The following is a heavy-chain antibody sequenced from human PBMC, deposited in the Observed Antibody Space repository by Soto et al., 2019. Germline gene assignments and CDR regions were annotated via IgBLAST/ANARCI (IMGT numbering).Heavy chain of an antibody. CDR2: SHQSGNT. D-gene: IGHD5-18*01. V-gene: IGHV4-4*02. CDR1: GFSIGSHDW. J-gene: IGHJ4*02. Sequence: HSETLSLTCTVSGFSIGSHDWWTWVRQPPGKGLEWIGESHQSGNTNYNSSLESRVTISLDKSKNHFSLQLSSVTVADTAVYYCATRDTGRVYWGQGTLVTVSS. CDR3: ATRDTGRVY.